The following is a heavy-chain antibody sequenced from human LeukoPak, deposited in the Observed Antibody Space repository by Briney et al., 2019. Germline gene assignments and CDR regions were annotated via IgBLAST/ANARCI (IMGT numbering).Heavy chain of an antibody. V-gene: IGHV1-69*04. CDR2: IIPILGIA. J-gene: IGHJ3*02. CDR1: GGTFSSYA. Sequence: SVKVSCKASGGTFSSYAISWVRQAPGQGLEWMGRIIPILGIANYAQNFQGRVTITADKSTSTAYMELSSLRSEDTALYYCARVLPGANDAFDIWGQGTMVTVS. CDR3: ARVLPGANDAFDI. D-gene: IGHD2-2*01.